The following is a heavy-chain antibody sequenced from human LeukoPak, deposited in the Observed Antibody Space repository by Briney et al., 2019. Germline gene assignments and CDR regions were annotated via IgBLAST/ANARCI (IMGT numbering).Heavy chain of an antibody. CDR2: ISSSSSYT. Sequence: GGSLRLSCAASGFTFSDYYMSWIRQAPGKGLEWVSYISSSSSYTNYADSVKGRFTISRDNAKNSLYLQMNTLRAEDTAVYYCARAGHVITMIVVLDAFDIWGQGTMVTVSS. D-gene: IGHD3-22*01. CDR1: GFTFSDYY. CDR3: ARAGHVITMIVVLDAFDI. V-gene: IGHV3-11*06. J-gene: IGHJ3*02.